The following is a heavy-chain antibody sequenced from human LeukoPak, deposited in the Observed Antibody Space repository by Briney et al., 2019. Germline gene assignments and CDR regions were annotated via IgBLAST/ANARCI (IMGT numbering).Heavy chain of an antibody. CDR1: GFTFSDYY. V-gene: IGHV3-11*01. D-gene: IGHD3-22*01. Sequence: GGSLRLSCAASGFTFSDYYMSWIRQAPGNGLEWVSYICDSGRTIYYADSVKGRFTISRDNAKNSVYLQMNNLGAEDTAVYYCARDRLGDYDHSGYYDKWGQGTLVTVSS. CDR3: ARDRLGDYDHSGYYDK. J-gene: IGHJ4*02. CDR2: ICDSGRTI.